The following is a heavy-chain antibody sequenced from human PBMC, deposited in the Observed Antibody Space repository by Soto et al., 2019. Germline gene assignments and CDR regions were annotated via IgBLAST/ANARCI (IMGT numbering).Heavy chain of an antibody. D-gene: IGHD3-10*01. V-gene: IGHV3-9*01. CDR3: VKGVHIDH. Sequence: EVQLVESGGGLVQPGRSLRLSCAASGFTFDDYAMQWVRQAPGEGLEWISGISWGSDDIGYADSVKGRFTISRENAKKSLYLQMSTLRPEDTALYYCVKGVHIDHGGLGTMVTVSS. CDR1: GFTFDDYA. CDR2: ISWGSDDI. J-gene: IGHJ4*02.